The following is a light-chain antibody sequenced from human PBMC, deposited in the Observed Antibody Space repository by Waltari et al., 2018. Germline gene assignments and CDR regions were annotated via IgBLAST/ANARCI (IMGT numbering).Light chain of an antibody. CDR1: EDINNY. CDR3: QQYANLPPT. J-gene: IGKJ3*01. V-gene: IGKV1-33*01. CDR2: DAS. Sequence: DIHMTQSPSSLSASIGDIVTITCRASEDINNYLIWYQQKPGKAPKLLIYDASELETGVPSRFSGSQSGRSFSLTISSLQPEDVATFYCQQYANLPPTFGPGTNVDIE.